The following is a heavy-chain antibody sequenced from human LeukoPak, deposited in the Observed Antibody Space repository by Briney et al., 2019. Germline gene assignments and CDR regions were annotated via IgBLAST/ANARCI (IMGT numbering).Heavy chain of an antibody. V-gene: IGHV4-4*02. J-gene: IGHJ4*02. Sequence: PSGTLSLTCAVSGGSISSSNWWSWVRRPPGKGLEWIGEIYHSGSTNYNPSLKSRVTMSVDKSKNQFSLKLSSVTAADTAVYYCARDPGGYSGYGRGYYFDFWGQGTLVTVSS. CDR2: IYHSGST. D-gene: IGHD5-12*01. CDR1: GGSISSSNW. CDR3: ARDPGGYSGYGRGYYFDF.